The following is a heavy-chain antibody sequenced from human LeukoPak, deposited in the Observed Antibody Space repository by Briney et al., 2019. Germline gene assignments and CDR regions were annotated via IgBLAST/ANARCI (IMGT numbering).Heavy chain of an antibody. CDR1: GFTVSSNY. CDR3: ARSYYYDSSHTVDY. V-gene: IGHV3-33*08. CDR2: IWYDGSNK. D-gene: IGHD3-22*01. J-gene: IGHJ4*02. Sequence: YPGGSLRLSCAASGFTVSSNYMSWVRQAPGKGLEWVAVIWYDGSNKYYADSVKGRFTISRDNSKNTLYLQMNSLRAEDTAVYYCARSYYYDSSHTVDYWGQGTLVTVSS.